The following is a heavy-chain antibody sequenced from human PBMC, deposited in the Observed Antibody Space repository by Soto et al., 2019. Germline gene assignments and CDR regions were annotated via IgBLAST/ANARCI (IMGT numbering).Heavy chain of an antibody. CDR1: GGSFSYYA. Sequence: QVQLVQSGAEVRRTGSSVKVSCKASGGSFSYYAFSWVRQGPGQGLEWMGGNIPLFGTTKYAQTFQGRVTITASESTKIVYMELSSLRSEDTAVYYCARSGEAYYDVLTGYYKGSWFDPWGQGTLVTVSS. J-gene: IGHJ5*02. V-gene: IGHV1-69*01. CDR3: ARSGEAYYDVLTGYYKGSWFDP. CDR2: NIPLFGTT. D-gene: IGHD3-9*01.